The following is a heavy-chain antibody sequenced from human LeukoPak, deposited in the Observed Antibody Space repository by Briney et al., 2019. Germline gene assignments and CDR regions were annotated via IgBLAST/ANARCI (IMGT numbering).Heavy chain of an antibody. V-gene: IGHV4-30-4*01. CDR3: ASGKYYDSSGYLPTGWFDP. Sequence: SETLSLTCTVSGGSISSGDYYWSWIRQPPGKGLEWIGYIYYSGNTYYNPSLKSRVTISVDTSKNQFSLKLSSVTAADTAVYYCASGKYYDSSGYLPTGWFDPWGQGTLVTVSS. CDR1: GGSISSGDYY. J-gene: IGHJ5*02. D-gene: IGHD3-22*01. CDR2: IYYSGNT.